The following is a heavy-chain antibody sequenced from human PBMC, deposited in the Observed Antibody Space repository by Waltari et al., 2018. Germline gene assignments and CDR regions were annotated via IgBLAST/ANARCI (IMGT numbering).Heavy chain of an antibody. J-gene: IGHJ3*02. CDR3: ARLPRGSVIIGAFDI. D-gene: IGHD3-22*01. CDR1: GDSIRSHF. V-gene: IGHV4-59*11. Sequence: VQLQESGPGLVKPSETLSLRCNVSGDSIRSHFWSWIRQAPEKGLEWIGHLYFSGTKDYNPSLKSRVAIAIDTSKNHFSLNLRSVTAADTAIYYCARLPRGSVIIGAFDIWGQGTQVTVSS. CDR2: LYFSGTK.